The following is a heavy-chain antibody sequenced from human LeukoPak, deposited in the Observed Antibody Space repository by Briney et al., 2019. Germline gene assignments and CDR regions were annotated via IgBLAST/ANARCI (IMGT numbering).Heavy chain of an antibody. CDR2: IHPSGGNT. D-gene: IGHD2-2*01. CDR3: ARDCSSTRCQGPVFDN. Sequence: ASVKVSCKSSGYTFTSNYIHWVRQAPGQGLEWMGIIHPSGGNTNYAQKFQGRVAMTRDTSTSTVYMELSSLRSEDTAIYYCARDCSSTRCQGPVFDNGGQGTLVTVSS. J-gene: IGHJ4*02. V-gene: IGHV1-46*01. CDR1: GYTFTSNY.